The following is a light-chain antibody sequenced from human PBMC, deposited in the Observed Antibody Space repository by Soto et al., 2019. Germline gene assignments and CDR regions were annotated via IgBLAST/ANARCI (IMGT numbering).Light chain of an antibody. CDR2: EVT. J-gene: IGLJ1*01. V-gene: IGLV2-14*01. CDR3: SSYTITSSPV. Sequence: QSVLTQPASVSGSPGQSITISCTGTSSDVGGYDFVSWYRPYPGQAPKILIYEVTHRPSGVPDRFSGSKSGNTASLTISGLQADDEADYYCSSYTITSSPVFGPGTKVTVL. CDR1: SSDVGGYDF.